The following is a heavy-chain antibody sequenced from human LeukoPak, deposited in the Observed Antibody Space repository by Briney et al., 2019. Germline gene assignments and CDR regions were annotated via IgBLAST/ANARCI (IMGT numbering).Heavy chain of an antibody. D-gene: IGHD3-10*01. J-gene: IGHJ6*02. V-gene: IGHV4-39*01. Sequence: PSETLSLTCTVSGGSISSSNYYWGWIRQSPGKGLEWIGSIYYSGRTNYNPSLNSRATISVDTSKNQFSLKLSSVTAADTAVYYCARRFRVIMVRGPPGYGMDVWGQGTTVTVSS. CDR3: ARRFRVIMVRGPPGYGMDV. CDR2: IYYSGRT. CDR1: GGSISSSNYY.